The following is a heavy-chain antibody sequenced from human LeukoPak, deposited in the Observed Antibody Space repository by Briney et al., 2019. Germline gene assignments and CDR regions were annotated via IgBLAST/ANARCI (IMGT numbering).Heavy chain of an antibody. D-gene: IGHD4-11*01. J-gene: IGHJ4*02. CDR1: GFTFSSYA. CDR3: VKDLLQVTMKKLDH. CDR2: IRSDGVDV. V-gene: IGHV3-64D*06. Sequence: GGSLRLSCSVSGFTFSSYAMHWDRQAPGKGLEYVSVIRSDGVDVYYTDSVKGRFTISRDNSKNTLYLQMSSLRPEDTAVYYCVKDLLQVTMKKLDHWGQGTLVIVSS.